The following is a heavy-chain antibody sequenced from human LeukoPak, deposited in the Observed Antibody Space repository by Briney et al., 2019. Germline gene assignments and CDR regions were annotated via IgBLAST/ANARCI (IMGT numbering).Heavy chain of an antibody. CDR1: GYSFTSYW. J-gene: IGHJ5*02. CDR3: ARQRGFDDSSGYYHNWFDP. CDR2: IDPSDSYT. D-gene: IGHD3-22*01. Sequence: GESLKISCKGSGYSFTSYWISWVRQMRGKGLEWMGRIDPSDSYTNYSPSFQGHVTISADKSISTAYLQWSSLKASDTAMYYCARQRGFDDSSGYYHNWFDPWGQGTLVTVSS. V-gene: IGHV5-10-1*01.